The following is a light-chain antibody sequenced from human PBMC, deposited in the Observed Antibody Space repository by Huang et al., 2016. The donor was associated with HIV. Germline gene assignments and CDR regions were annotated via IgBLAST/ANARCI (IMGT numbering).Light chain of an antibody. CDR2: DAS. V-gene: IGKV1-33*01. CDR3: QQYDSLS. Sequence: DIQMTQSPSSLSASVGDRVTITCQASRDISNYLNWYQQKPGKAPKLLIYDASNLKTGVPSRFSGSGSGTDSTFTISSLQPEDIATYYCQQYDSLSFGGGTKVEIK. J-gene: IGKJ4*01. CDR1: RDISNY.